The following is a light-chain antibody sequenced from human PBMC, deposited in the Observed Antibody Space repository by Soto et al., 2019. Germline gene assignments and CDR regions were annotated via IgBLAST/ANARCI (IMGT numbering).Light chain of an antibody. Sequence: EIVMTQSPATLSVSPGERATLSCRASQSVSSNLAWYQQQPGQAPRLLIYGASPRATGIPARFSGSGSGTEFTLTISSLQSEDFAVYYCQQYNNWPPTFGGGTKVEIK. CDR3: QQYNNWPPT. J-gene: IGKJ4*01. V-gene: IGKV3-15*01. CDR2: GAS. CDR1: QSVSSN.